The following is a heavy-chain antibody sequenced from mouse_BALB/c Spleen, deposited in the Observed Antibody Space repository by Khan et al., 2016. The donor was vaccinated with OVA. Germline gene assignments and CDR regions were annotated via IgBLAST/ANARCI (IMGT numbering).Heavy chain of an antibody. CDR2: IYPGTDNT. CDR3: AREEALYYFDY. CDR1: GYIFTSYW. J-gene: IGHJ2*01. Sequence: QVQLKESGAELVRPGASVKLSCKTSGYIFTSYWIHWVKQRPGQGLEWIARIYPGTDNTYYNEKLKDKATLTADKSSSTAYMQLSSLKSEDSAVYFCAREEALYYFDYGGQGTTLTVSS. V-gene: IGHV1-76*01. D-gene: IGHD3-2*02.